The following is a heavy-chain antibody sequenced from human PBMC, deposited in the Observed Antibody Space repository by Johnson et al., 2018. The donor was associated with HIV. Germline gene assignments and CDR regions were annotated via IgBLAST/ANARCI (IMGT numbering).Heavy chain of an antibody. CDR3: AKDPGITRVAHAFDI. CDR1: GFTVSSNY. D-gene: IGHD3-10*01. CDR2: IYSGGST. J-gene: IGHJ3*02. V-gene: IGHV3-66*01. Sequence: MLLVESGGGLVQPGGSLRLSCAASGFTVSSNYMSWVRQAPGKGLEWVSVIYSGGSTYYADSVKGRFTISRDNSKNTLYLQMNSLRAEDTAVYYCAKDPGITRVAHAFDIWGQGTMVTVAS.